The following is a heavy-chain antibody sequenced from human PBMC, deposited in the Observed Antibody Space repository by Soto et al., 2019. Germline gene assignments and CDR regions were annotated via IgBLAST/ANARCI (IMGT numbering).Heavy chain of an antibody. Sequence: EGSLRLSCAASGCTCGSYAMQWVRQTPGKGLECVAVISYDGSNEYYADSVKGRFTISRDTSKNTLYLQMNSLRAEDTAVYYCARDSEIVVVPAARTPDYYYSYGMDVWRQGTTVTVSS. V-gene: IGHV3-30-3*01. CDR2: ISYDGSNE. CDR3: ARDSEIVVVPAARTPDYYYSYGMDV. J-gene: IGHJ6*02. D-gene: IGHD2-2*01. CDR1: GCTCGSYA.